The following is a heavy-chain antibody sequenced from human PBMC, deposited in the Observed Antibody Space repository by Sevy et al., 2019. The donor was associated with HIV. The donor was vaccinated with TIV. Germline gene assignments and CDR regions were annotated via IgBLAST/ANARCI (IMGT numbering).Heavy chain of an antibody. V-gene: IGHV4-30-4*01. CDR2: IHYRGNT. D-gene: IGHD3-16*01. CDR3: ARGVGGPGVMITFRGVKDAFDI. CDR1: GGSISSGDYY. Sequence: SETLSLSCTVSGGSISSGDYYWSWIRQTPGMGLEWIGYIHYRGNTYYNPSLRSRLTLLVDTSKHQFSLRLTSVTAADSAVYFCARGVGGPGVMITFRGVKDAFDIWGQGTVVTVSS. J-gene: IGHJ3*02.